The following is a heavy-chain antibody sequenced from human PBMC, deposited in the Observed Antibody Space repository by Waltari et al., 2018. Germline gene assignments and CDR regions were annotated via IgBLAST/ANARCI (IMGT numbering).Heavy chain of an antibody. Sequence: EVQLVESGGGLVQPGRSLRLSCAASGFIFDDYAMNWVRQAPGKGLEWVSGISWNSGSIGYADSVKGRFTISRDNAKNSLYLQMNSLRAEDTALYYCAKDLAGTAAGTLGYWGQGTLVTVSS. V-gene: IGHV3-9*01. D-gene: IGHD6-13*01. CDR2: ISWNSGSI. CDR1: GFIFDDYA. CDR3: AKDLAGTAAGTLGY. J-gene: IGHJ4*02.